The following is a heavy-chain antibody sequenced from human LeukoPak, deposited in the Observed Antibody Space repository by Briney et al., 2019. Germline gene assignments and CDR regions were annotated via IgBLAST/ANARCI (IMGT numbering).Heavy chain of an antibody. Sequence: GDPLKSSCQGSGYPFTHFWIGWVRPMPGKGLGWMGIIYRGDSDTRYSPSSQGQVTITADKSISTAYLQWSSLKASDTAMYYCARSRGNTVTTFGGYWGQGTLVTVSS. CDR1: GYPFTHFW. CDR2: IYRGDSDT. V-gene: IGHV5-51*01. J-gene: IGHJ4*02. CDR3: ARSRGNTVTTFGGY. D-gene: IGHD3-16*01.